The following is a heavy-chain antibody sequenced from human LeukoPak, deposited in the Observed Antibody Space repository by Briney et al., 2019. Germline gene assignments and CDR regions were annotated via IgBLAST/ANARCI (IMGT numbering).Heavy chain of an antibody. CDR3: AKDRYGDYEAPFHYYMDA. J-gene: IGHJ6*03. D-gene: IGHD5-12*01. Sequence: ASVKVSCKASGYTFTGYYMHWVRQAPGQGLEWMGWINPKSGGTRYAQKLQGRVTITRDTSIDTAYMQLSRLRSDDTAVYYCAKDRYGDYEAPFHYYMDAWGRGTTVTVSS. CDR1: GYTFTGYY. CDR2: INPKSGGT. V-gene: IGHV1-2*02.